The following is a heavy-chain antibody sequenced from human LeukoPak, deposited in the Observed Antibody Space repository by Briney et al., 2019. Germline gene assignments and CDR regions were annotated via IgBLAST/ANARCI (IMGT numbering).Heavy chain of an antibody. CDR3: ARAPRGSADFDN. D-gene: IGHD1-26*01. Sequence: GKSLTLSCAASGFPFSSSSIHWVRQAPGKGLEWVTLISYDGRHKYYADSVKGRFTISRDISRNTVSVQMNSLRVEDTAVYYCARAPRGSADFDNWGRGTLVTVSS. J-gene: IGHJ4*02. V-gene: IGHV3-30*11. CDR2: ISYDGRHK. CDR1: GFPFSSSS.